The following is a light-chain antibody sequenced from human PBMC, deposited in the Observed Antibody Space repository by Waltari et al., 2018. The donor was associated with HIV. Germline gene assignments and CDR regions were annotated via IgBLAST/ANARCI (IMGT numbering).Light chain of an antibody. CDR3: QAWDGSNGV. CDR2: KDR. Sequence: SYELTQPPSVSVSLGQPARLTCPGDKLEDKYVCWYQPKPGQSPGLVLYKDRERPSGIPQRFSGSNSGNTATLTISGTQATDEADYFCQAWDGSNGVFGGGTKLTVL. J-gene: IGLJ3*02. CDR1: KLEDKY. V-gene: IGLV3-1*01.